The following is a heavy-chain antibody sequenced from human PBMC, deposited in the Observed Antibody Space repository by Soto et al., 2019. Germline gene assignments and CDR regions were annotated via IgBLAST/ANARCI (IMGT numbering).Heavy chain of an antibody. CDR3: ARGVGYAGVDY. CDR2: INHSGST. D-gene: IGHD5-12*01. CDR1: GGSFSTYY. V-gene: IGHV4-34*01. J-gene: IGHJ4*02. Sequence: QVQLQQWGAGLLKPSETLSLTCAVYGGSFSTYYWSWIRQPPGKGLEWIGEINHSGSTTYNPSLKSXXTXAXXRSKNQSSLKLGSVTAADTALYYCARGVGYAGVDYWGQGTLVTVSS.